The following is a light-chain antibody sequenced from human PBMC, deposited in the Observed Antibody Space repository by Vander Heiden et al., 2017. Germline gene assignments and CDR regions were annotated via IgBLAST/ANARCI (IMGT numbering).Light chain of an antibody. CDR2: DAS. Sequence: ISLTRSPATLSWSPGERATLACRASQSVSSYLAWYQQKPGQAPRCLIYDASTRATGIPARFSGSGSCTDFTLTLSSLEPEDFAVYYCQQRSNWPPITFGQGTRLEIK. V-gene: IGKV3-11*01. CDR3: QQRSNWPPIT. CDR1: QSVSSY. J-gene: IGKJ5*01.